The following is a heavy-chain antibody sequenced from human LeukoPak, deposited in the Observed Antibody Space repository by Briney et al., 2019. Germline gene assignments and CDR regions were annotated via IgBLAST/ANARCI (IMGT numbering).Heavy chain of an antibody. CDR1: GFTFSSYA. V-gene: IGHV3-48*04. CDR2: ISSSSSTI. CDR3: ARGATNYDSSGGGFDY. Sequence: GGSLRLSCAASGFTFSSYAMSWVRQAPGKGLEWVSYISSSSSTIYCADSVMGRFTISRDNAKNSPYLQMNSLRAEDTAVYYCARGATNYDSSGGGFDYWGQGTLVTVSS. J-gene: IGHJ4*02. D-gene: IGHD3-22*01.